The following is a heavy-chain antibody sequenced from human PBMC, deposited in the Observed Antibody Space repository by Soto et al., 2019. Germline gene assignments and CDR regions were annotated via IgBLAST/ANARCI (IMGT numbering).Heavy chain of an antibody. D-gene: IGHD1-7*01. V-gene: IGHV1-18*01. CDR1: GYTFTSYG. J-gene: IGHJ5*02. Sequence: ASVKVSCKASGYTFTSYGISWVRQAPGQGLEWMGWISAYNGNTNYAQKLQGRVTMTTDTSTSTAYMELRSLRSDDTAVYYCAREKDNWSYLVRVWFDPWGQGTLVTVSS. CDR2: ISAYNGNT. CDR3: AREKDNWSYLVRVWFDP.